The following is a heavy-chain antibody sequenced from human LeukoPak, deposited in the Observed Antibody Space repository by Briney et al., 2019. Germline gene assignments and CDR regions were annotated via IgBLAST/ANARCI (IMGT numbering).Heavy chain of an antibody. CDR1: GFTFSSYG. J-gene: IGHJ6*03. CDR2: IRYDGSNK. D-gene: IGHD3-3*01. CDR3: AKQGFWSGYYSYYYYYMDV. Sequence: QPGGSLRLSCAASGFTFSSYGMHWVRQAPGKGLEWVAFIRYDGSNKYYADSVKGRFTISRDNSKNTLYLQMNSLRAEDTAVYYCAKQGFWSGYYSYYYYYMDVWGKGTTVTVS. V-gene: IGHV3-30*02.